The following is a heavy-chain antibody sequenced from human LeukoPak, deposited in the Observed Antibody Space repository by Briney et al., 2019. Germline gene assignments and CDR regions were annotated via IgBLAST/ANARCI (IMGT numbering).Heavy chain of an antibody. J-gene: IGHJ3*02. D-gene: IGHD1-14*01. Sequence: SETLSLTCTVSGGSISSGDYYWSWIRQPPGKGLERIGYIYYSGSTYYNPSLKSRVTISVDTARNQFSLKLSSVTAADTAMYYCARDLAPSGADAFDIWGQGTMVTVSS. CDR2: IYYSGST. CDR1: GGSISSGDYY. V-gene: IGHV4-30-4*08. CDR3: ARDLAPSGADAFDI.